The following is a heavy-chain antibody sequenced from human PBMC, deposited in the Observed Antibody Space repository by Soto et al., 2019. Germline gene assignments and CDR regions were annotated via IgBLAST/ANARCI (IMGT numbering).Heavy chain of an antibody. D-gene: IGHD6-25*01. Sequence: QVQLQESGPGLVKPSETLSLTCTVSGGSISSYYWSWIRQPPGKGLEWIGYIYYSGSTNYNPSLKSRVTISVDTSKNQFSLKLSSVTAADTAVYYCARHDIAGAIDYWGQGTLVTVSS. J-gene: IGHJ4*02. V-gene: IGHV4-59*08. CDR1: GGSISSYY. CDR2: IYYSGST. CDR3: ARHDIAGAIDY.